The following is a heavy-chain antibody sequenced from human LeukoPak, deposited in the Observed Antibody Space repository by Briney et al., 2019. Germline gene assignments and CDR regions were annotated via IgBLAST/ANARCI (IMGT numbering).Heavy chain of an antibody. CDR1: GYTFINDA. CDR3: ARDRVGITGNWFDR. V-gene: IGHV1-18*01. CDR2: ISAYNGNT. D-gene: IGHD1-26*01. Sequence: ASVKVSCKASGYTFINDAISWVRQAPGQGVEWIGWISAYNGNTNYAQNLQDRLNLTGDTSTGTVYMELRGLRSDDTAVYYCARDRVGITGNWFDRWGQGTLVTVSS. J-gene: IGHJ5*02.